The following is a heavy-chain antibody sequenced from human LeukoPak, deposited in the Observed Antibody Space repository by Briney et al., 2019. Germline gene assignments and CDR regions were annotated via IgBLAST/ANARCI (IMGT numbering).Heavy chain of an antibody. CDR3: ARLGTMVRGGDWFDP. CDR2: IYYSGST. J-gene: IGHJ5*02. Sequence: SQTLSLTCTVSGGSISSGDYYWSWIRQPPGKGLEWIGYIYYSGSTNYNPSLKSRVTISVETSKNQLSLKLSSVTAADTAVYYCARLGTMVRGGDWFDPWGQGTLVTVSS. CDR1: GGSISSGDYY. D-gene: IGHD3-10*01. V-gene: IGHV4-61*08.